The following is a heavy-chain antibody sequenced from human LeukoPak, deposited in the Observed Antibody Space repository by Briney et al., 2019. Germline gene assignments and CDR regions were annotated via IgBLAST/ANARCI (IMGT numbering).Heavy chain of an antibody. CDR3: ASPAVIVPPSPQPFDY. CDR2: INPNSGGT. J-gene: IGHJ4*02. Sequence: GASVKVSCKASGYTFTGYYMHWVRQAPGQGLEWMGWINPNSGGTNYAQKFQGRVTMTRDTSISTAYMELSSLRSEDTAIYYCASPAVIVPPSPQPFDYWGQGTLVTVS. CDR1: GYTFTGYY. V-gene: IGHV1-2*02. D-gene: IGHD2/OR15-2a*01.